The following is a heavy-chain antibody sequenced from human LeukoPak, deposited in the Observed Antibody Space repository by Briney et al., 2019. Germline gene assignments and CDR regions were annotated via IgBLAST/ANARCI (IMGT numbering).Heavy chain of an antibody. CDR1: GFTFSDYY. CDR2: IWYDGSNT. D-gene: IGHD1-26*01. V-gene: IGHV3-33*06. Sequence: GGSLRLSCAASGFTFSDYYTSWIRQAPGKVLEWVAAIWYDGSNTYYADSVKGRFTISRDNYKNTLYLQMNSLRAEDAAVYYCAKDPRGSYSRDYYYHMDVWGKGTTVTVSS. J-gene: IGHJ6*03. CDR3: AKDPRGSYSRDYYYHMDV.